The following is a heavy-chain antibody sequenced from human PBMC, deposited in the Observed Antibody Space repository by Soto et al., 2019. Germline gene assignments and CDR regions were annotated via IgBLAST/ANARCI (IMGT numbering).Heavy chain of an antibody. CDR3: ARDGSYGWDNWFDT. D-gene: IGHD1-26*01. CDR2: IYYSGST. CDR1: GGSISSYY. J-gene: IGHJ5*02. Sequence: SETLSLTCTVSGGSISSYYWSWIRQPPGKGLGWIGYIYYSGSTNYNPSLKSRVTISVDTSKNQFSLKLSSVTAADTAVYYCARDGSYGWDNWFDTWGQGTLVTVSS. V-gene: IGHV4-59*01.